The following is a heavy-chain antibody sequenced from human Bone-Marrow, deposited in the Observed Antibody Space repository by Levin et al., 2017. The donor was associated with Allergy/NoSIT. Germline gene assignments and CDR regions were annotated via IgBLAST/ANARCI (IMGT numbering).Heavy chain of an antibody. CDR3: ARTSYFDY. CDR2: INAANGDT. V-gene: IGHV1-3*01. Sequence: GGSLRLSCKTSGYIFTSYAMHWVRQAPGQRLEWMGWINAANGDTKYSQKFQARVTFTRDTSASTAYMELSSLRSEDTAVYYCARTSYFDYWGQGTLITVSS. CDR1: GYIFTSYA. J-gene: IGHJ4*02.